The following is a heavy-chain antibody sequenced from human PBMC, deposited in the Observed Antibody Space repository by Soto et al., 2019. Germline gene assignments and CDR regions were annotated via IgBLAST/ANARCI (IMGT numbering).Heavy chain of an antibody. CDR3: ARAQIVVVPAAIRRSNWFDP. J-gene: IGHJ5*02. Sequence: TLSLTGAVYGGSFSGYYWSWIRQPPGKGLEWIGEINHSGSTNYNPSLKSRVTISVDTSKNQFSLKLSSVTAADTAVYYCARAQIVVVPAAIRRSNWFDPWGQGTLVTVS. CDR2: INHSGST. V-gene: IGHV4-34*01. CDR1: GGSFSGYY. D-gene: IGHD2-2*02.